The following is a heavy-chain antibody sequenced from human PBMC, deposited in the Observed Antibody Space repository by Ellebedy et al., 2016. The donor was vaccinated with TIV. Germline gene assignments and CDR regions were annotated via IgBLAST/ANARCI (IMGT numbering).Heavy chain of an antibody. V-gene: IGHV3-21*01. CDR2: ISSTGYYI. J-gene: IGHJ4*02. D-gene: IGHD1-26*01. CDR1: GFTFTSYS. CDR3: ARSGEHDS. Sequence: GGSLKISCAASGFTFTSYSMNWVRQAPGKGLEWVSSISSTGYYIYYADSVKGRFTISRDDARNSLFLQMNSLRAEDTAVYYCARSGEHDSWGQGTLVTVSS.